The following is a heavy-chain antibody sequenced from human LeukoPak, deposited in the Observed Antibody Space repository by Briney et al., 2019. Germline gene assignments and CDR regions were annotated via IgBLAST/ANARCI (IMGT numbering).Heavy chain of an antibody. V-gene: IGHV3-48*01. CDR3: VKDSSPIRA. CDR2: ITPSTRTI. J-gene: IGHJ5*02. Sequence: GGSLRLSCAASGFTFSTSSVTWVRQVPGKGLEWVSYITPSTRTIYYADSVKGRFTISRDNDMNSVYLQMNSLRADDTAVYYCVKDSSPIRAWGQGTLVTVSS. CDR1: GFTFSTSS. D-gene: IGHD2-2*01.